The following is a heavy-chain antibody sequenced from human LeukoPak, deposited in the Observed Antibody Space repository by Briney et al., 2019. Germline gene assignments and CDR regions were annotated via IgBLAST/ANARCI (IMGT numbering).Heavy chain of an antibody. J-gene: IGHJ4*02. D-gene: IGHD3-3*01. CDR1: GGSISSYY. Sequence: LETLSLTCIVSGGSISSYYWSWIRQPAGKGLEWIGRIYTSGSTNYNPSLKSRVTMSVDTSKNQFSLKLSSVTAADTAVYYCAREFAIFGVATTYDFDYWGQGTLVTVSS. CDR2: IYTSGST. V-gene: IGHV4-4*07. CDR3: AREFAIFGVATTYDFDY.